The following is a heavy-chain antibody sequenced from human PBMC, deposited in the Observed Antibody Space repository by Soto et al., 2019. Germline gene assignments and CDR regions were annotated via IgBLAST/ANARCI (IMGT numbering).Heavy chain of an antibody. CDR3: ARGRVKQQFVVVTATYSDYSDY. D-gene: IGHD2-21*02. Sequence: GGSLRLSCAASGFSFSSYTMHWVRQAPGKGLEWVALISFDGSTKYYADSVKGRFSISRDNSKNTLSLQMNSLRAEDTAVYFCARGRVKQQFVVVTATYSDYSDYWGQGTVVTVSS. CDR1: GFSFSSYT. V-gene: IGHV3-30-3*01. J-gene: IGHJ4*02. CDR2: ISFDGSTK.